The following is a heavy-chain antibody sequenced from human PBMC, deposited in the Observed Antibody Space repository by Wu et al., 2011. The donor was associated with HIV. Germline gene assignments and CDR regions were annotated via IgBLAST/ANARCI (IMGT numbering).Heavy chain of an antibody. CDR1: GYTFTNYY. V-gene: IGHV1-46*01. CDR2: IDPSGGRA. D-gene: IGHD3-10*01. CDR3: ARESRDLRYGMDV. J-gene: IGHJ6*02. Sequence: QVQLVQSGAEVKKPGASLKVSCKASGYTFTNYYIHWVRQAPGQGLEWMGIIDPSGGRAVPAQKFQGRVTMTRDTSTTTVYMEVRNLRSDDTAVYYCARESRDLRYGMDVWGQGTTVIVSS.